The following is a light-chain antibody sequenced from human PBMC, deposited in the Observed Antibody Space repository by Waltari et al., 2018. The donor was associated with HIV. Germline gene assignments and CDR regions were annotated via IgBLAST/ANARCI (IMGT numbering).Light chain of an antibody. CDR2: AAS. CDR1: QGIRNA. CDR3: LQHYDYPRT. J-gene: IGKJ2*01. Sequence: DIQMTQSPSSLSASVGDRVTITCRASQGIRNALGWYQQKPGEAPKRLIYAASTLQNGVSSRFSGSGSVTEFTLTITSLQPEDVATYYCLQHYDYPRTFGQGTKLEIK. V-gene: IGKV1-17*01.